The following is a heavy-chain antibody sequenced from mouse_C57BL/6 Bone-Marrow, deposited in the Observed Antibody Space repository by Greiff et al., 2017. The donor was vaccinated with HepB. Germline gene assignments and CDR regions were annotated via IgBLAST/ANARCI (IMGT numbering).Heavy chain of an antibody. J-gene: IGHJ2*01. CDR3: ARQDYYGSSYPYFDY. V-gene: IGHV5-17*01. Sequence: EVHLLESGGGLVKPGGSLKLSCAASGFTFSDYGMHWVRQAPEKGLEWVAYISSGSSTIYYADTVKGRFTISRDNAKNTLFLQMTSLRSEDTAMYYCARQDYYGSSYPYFDYWGQGTTLTVSS. CDR1: GFTFSDYG. D-gene: IGHD1-1*01. CDR2: ISSGSSTI.